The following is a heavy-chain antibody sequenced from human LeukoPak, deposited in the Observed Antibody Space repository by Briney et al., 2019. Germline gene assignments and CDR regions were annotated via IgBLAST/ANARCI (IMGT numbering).Heavy chain of an antibody. CDR3: ARLGVVGGSISYYYYMDV. D-gene: IGHD3-10*01. Sequence: SETLSLTCTVSGGSISSYYWSWIRQPPGKGLEWIGYIYYSGSTNYNPSLKSRVTISVDTSKIQFSLKLSSVTAADTAVYYCARLGVVGGSISYYYYMDVWGKGTTVTVSS. J-gene: IGHJ6*03. CDR1: GGSISSYY. V-gene: IGHV4-59*01. CDR2: IYYSGST.